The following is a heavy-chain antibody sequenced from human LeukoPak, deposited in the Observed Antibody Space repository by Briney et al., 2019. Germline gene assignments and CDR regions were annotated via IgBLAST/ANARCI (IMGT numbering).Heavy chain of an antibody. CDR1: GGSISSSSYY. Sequence: SETLSLTCTVSGGSISSSSYYWGWIRQPPGKGLEWIGTIYYSGTTYYNPSLKSRVSISVDTSKNQFSLKLTSVTAADTAVYYCAGSDTYFYDRSGMPRPPPPPYWGQGTLVTVSS. CDR3: AGSDTYFYDRSGMPRPPPPPY. V-gene: IGHV4-39*07. D-gene: IGHD3-22*01. CDR2: IYYSGTT. J-gene: IGHJ4*02.